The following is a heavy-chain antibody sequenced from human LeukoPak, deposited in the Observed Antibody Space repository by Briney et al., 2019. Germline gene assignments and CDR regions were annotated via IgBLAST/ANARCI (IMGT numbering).Heavy chain of an antibody. D-gene: IGHD1-26*01. Sequence: GGPLRLSCAASGFTFSSYSMNWVRQAPGKGLEWVSSISSSSSYIYYADSVKGRFTISRDNAKNSLYLQMNSLRAEDTAVYYCAREGRGNWYFDLWGRGTLVTVSS. CDR3: AREGRGNWYFDL. V-gene: IGHV3-21*01. CDR2: ISSSSSYI. CDR1: GFTFSSYS. J-gene: IGHJ2*01.